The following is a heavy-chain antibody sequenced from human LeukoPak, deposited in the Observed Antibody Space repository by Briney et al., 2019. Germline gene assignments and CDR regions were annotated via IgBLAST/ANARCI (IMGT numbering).Heavy chain of an antibody. J-gene: IGHJ6*02. CDR1: GFTLSNHW. Sequence: GGSLRLSCAASGFTLSNHWMTWVRQVLGRGPEWVANVNRDGSGTYYLDSVKGRFTISKDNAKNSLYLQMNSLRAEDTALYHCARNNGMDVWGQGTTVIVSS. V-gene: IGHV3-7*03. CDR3: ARNNGMDV. CDR2: VNRDGSGT.